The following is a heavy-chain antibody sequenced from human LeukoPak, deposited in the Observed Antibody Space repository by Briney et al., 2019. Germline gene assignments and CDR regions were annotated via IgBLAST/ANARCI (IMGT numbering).Heavy chain of an antibody. CDR3: VRDRGAAGWNYFDF. D-gene: IGHD6-19*01. CDR1: GFTFSIYA. Sequence: PGGSLRLSCAASGFTFSIYAIHWVRQAPGKGLEWVAGISHNGSNQYYADSVKGRFTVSRDNSKNTLYLQMNSLRVEDTAVYYCVRDRGAAGWNYFDFWGQGTLVTVSS. J-gene: IGHJ4*02. V-gene: IGHV3-30*04. CDR2: ISHNGSNQ.